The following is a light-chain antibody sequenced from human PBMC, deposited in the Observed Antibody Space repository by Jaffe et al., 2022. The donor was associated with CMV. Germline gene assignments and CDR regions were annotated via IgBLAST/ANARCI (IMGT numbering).Light chain of an antibody. CDR1: QSVSSN. CDR3: QQYNSWPPYT. CDR2: GAS. V-gene: IGKV3-15*01. J-gene: IGKJ2*01. Sequence: EIVMTQSPVTLSVSPGERATLSCRASQSVSSNLAWYQQKPGQAPRLLIYGASTRATGVPARFSGSGSGTEFTLTISSLLSEDFVVYYCQQYNSWPPYTFGQGTKLEIK.